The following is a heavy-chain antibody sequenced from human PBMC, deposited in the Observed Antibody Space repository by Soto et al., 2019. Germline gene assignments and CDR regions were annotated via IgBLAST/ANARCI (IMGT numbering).Heavy chain of an antibody. CDR3: AKSGYSYGPYYYYMDV. J-gene: IGHJ6*03. CDR2: ISGSSSST. CDR1: GFTFSSYS. Sequence: GGSLRLSCAASGFTFSSYSMNWVRQAPGKGLEWVSYISGSSSSTYYADSVKGRFTISRDNSKNTLYLQMNSLRAEDTAVYYCAKSGYSYGPYYYYMDVWGKGTTVTVSS. V-gene: IGHV3-23*01. D-gene: IGHD5-18*01.